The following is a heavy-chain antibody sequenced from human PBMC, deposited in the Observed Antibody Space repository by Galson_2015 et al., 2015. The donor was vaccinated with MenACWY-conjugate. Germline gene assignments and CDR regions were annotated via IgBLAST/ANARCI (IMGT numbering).Heavy chain of an antibody. V-gene: IGHV3-30*18. CDR1: GFAFSSYG. CDR2: ISYDGSNT. D-gene: IGHD6-6*01. CDR3: AKAGHSSSKLY. Sequence: SLRLSCAASGFAFSSYGMHWVRQAPGKGLEWVAVISYDGSNTYYADSVKGRFTISRDGSKNTLYLQMDSLRSEDTAVYYCAKAGHSSSKLYWGQGTLVTVSS. J-gene: IGHJ4*02.